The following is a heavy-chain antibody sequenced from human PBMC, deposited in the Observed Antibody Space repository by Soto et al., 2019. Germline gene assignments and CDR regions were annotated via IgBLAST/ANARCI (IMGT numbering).Heavy chain of an antibody. CDR1: GYSFTSYW. D-gene: IGHD3-10*01. Sequence: GESLKISCKGPGYSFTSYWIGWVRQMPGKGLEWMGIIYPGDSDTRYSPSFQGQVTISADKSISTAYLQWSSLKASDTAMYYCARRYYYGSGSWGYYGMDVWGQWTTVTVSS. CDR3: ARRYYYGSGSWGYYGMDV. V-gene: IGHV5-51*01. J-gene: IGHJ6*02. CDR2: IYPGDSDT.